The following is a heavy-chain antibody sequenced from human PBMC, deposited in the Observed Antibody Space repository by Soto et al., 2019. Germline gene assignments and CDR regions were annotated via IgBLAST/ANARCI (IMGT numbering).Heavy chain of an antibody. CDR3: GRGGEAWAGGFF. V-gene: IGHV3-7*04. CDR1: GFSFSNFW. D-gene: IGHD3-16*01. J-gene: IGHJ4*02. Sequence: GGSLRLSCEASGFSFSNFWLTWVRQAPGKGLEWMANIKPDGSDQYYVDSVRGRFTISRDNAKNLMYLQMNSLRADDTAVYYSGRGGEAWAGGFFWGQGTLVTVSS. CDR2: IKPDGSDQ.